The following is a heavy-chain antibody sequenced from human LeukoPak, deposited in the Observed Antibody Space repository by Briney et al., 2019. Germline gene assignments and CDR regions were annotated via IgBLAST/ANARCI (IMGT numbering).Heavy chain of an antibody. J-gene: IGHJ4*02. CDR1: GGPFSSYT. D-gene: IGHD3-22*01. CDR3: ARGLQTDSSGYHPFDY. V-gene: IGHV1-69*02. Sequence: GSSVKVSCKASGGPFSSYTISWVRQAPGQGLEWMGRIIPILGIANYAQKFQGRVTITADKSTSTAYMELSSLRSEDTAVYYCARGLQTDSSGYHPFDYWGQGTLVTVSS. CDR2: IIPILGIA.